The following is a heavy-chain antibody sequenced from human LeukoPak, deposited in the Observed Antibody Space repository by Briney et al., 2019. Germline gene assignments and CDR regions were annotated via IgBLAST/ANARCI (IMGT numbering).Heavy chain of an antibody. Sequence: PGGSLRLSCAASGFIFSSNWMHWVRQAPGKGLVWVSRIKGDGSSTSYADSVKGRFTISRDNAKNTLFLQMNSLRAEDTAVYYCVRDGVGAPPFDYWGQGALVTVSS. J-gene: IGHJ4*02. CDR1: GFIFSSNW. V-gene: IGHV3-74*01. CDR2: IKGDGSST. D-gene: IGHD1-26*01. CDR3: VRDGVGAPPFDY.